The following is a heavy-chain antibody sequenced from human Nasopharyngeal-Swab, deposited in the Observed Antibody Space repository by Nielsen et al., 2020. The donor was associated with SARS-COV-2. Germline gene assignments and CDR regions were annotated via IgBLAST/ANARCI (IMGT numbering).Heavy chain of an antibody. D-gene: IGHD1-26*01. CDR3: ATIYAIVGASGSFDY. Sequence: ASVKVFCKVSGYTLTELSMHWVRQAPGKGLEWMGGFDPEDGETIYAQKFQGRVTMTEDTSTDTAYMELSSLRSEDTAVYYCATIYAIVGASGSFDYWGQGTLVTVSS. V-gene: IGHV1-24*01. J-gene: IGHJ4*02. CDR1: GYTLTELS. CDR2: FDPEDGET.